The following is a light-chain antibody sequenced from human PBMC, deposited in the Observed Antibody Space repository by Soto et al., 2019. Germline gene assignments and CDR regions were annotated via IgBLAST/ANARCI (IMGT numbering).Light chain of an antibody. V-gene: IGLV2-14*03. J-gene: IGLJ1*01. Sequence: QSALTQPASVSGCPGLSITISCTGTSSDVGAYNFVSWYQQHTDKAPKLMIFDVSNRPSGVSNRFSGSKSGNTASLTISGLQSEDEAEYYCGSYTTSSNYVFGTGTKVTVL. CDR2: DVS. CDR3: GSYTTSSNYV. CDR1: SSDVGAYNF.